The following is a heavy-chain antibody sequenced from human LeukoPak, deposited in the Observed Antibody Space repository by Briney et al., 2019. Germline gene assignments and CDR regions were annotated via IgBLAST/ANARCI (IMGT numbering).Heavy chain of an antibody. J-gene: IGHJ4*02. Sequence: GGSLRLSCAASGFTVSSNYMSWVRQAPGKGLEWVSVIYSGGSTYYADSVKGRFTISRDNSKNTLYLQMNSLRAEDTAVYYCARDPIYYVSGRSSDYWGQGTLVTVSS. CDR1: GFTVSSNY. CDR3: ARDPIYYVSGRSSDY. D-gene: IGHD3-10*01. V-gene: IGHV3-66*01. CDR2: IYSGGST.